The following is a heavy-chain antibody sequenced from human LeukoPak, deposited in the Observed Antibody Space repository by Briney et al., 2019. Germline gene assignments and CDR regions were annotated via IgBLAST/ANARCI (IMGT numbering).Heavy chain of an antibody. J-gene: IGHJ4*01. CDR1: GGSISSSSYY. V-gene: IGHV4-39*01. CDR3: AVGGGFGSSSDY. D-gene: IGHD6-6*01. Sequence: SETLSLTCTVSGGSISSSSYYWGWIRQPPGKGLEWIGSIYYSGSTYYNPSLKSRVTISVDTSKNQFSLKLSSVTAADTAVYYCAVGGGFGSSSDYWGHGTLVTVSS. CDR2: IYYSGST.